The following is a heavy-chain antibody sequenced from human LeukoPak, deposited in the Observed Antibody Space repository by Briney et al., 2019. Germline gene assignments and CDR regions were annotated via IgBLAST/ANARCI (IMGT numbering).Heavy chain of an antibody. CDR2: IDPSDSYT. Sequence: GESLRISCKGSGYSFTSYWISWVRQMPGKGLEWMGRIDPSDSYTYYSPSFQGHVTISADKSISTAYLQWSSLKASDTAMYYCARRSGELLSYYYGMDVWGQGTTVTVSS. CDR1: GYSFTSYW. J-gene: IGHJ6*02. V-gene: IGHV5-10-1*01. CDR3: ARRSGELLSYYYGMDV. D-gene: IGHD3-10*01.